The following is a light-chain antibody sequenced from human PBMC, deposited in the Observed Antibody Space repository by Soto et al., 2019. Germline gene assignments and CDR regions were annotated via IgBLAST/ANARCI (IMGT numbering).Light chain of an antibody. CDR2: DVS. Sequence: QSALTQPRSVSGSPGQSVTISCTGTSSDVGAYNFVSWYQHNPGKAPKLMIFDVSARPSGVPDRFSGSKSANTASLTISGLQTEDEADYYCSSFAGANIWVFGGGTKVTVL. J-gene: IGLJ3*02. CDR1: SSDVGAYNF. CDR3: SSFAGANIWV. V-gene: IGLV2-11*01.